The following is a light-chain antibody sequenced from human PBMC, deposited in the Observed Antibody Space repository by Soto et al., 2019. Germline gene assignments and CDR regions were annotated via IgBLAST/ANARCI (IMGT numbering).Light chain of an antibody. Sequence: EIVLTQSPATLSLSPGERATLSCRASQSVGNLLGWYQQKPGQAPRLLIFDATNMATGPRRRFSGSGSGTDFALTISSLEPEDFAIYYCQQRNFRPEITCGGGTKVEI. J-gene: IGKJ4*01. CDR3: QQRNFRPEIT. V-gene: IGKV3-11*01. CDR2: DAT. CDR1: QSVGNL.